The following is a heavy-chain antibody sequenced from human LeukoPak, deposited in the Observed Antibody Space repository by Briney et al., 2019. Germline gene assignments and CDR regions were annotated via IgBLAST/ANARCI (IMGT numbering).Heavy chain of an antibody. V-gene: IGHV3-30*02. D-gene: IGHD6-6*01. CDR1: GFNFHSYG. CDR3: GKGSSTSAYPDY. Sequence: PGGSLRLSCAASGFNFHSYGMHWVRQAPGKGLDWVAFVRYDGSIQYYADSVKGRFAISRDNSKDTVSLQMNSLRPEDTAVYYCGKGSSTSAYPDYWGQGTLVTVSS. CDR2: VRYDGSIQ. J-gene: IGHJ4*02.